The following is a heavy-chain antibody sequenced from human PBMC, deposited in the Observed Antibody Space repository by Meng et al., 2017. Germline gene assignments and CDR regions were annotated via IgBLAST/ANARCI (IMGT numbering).Heavy chain of an antibody. CDR2: MNPNSGNT. CDR3: ATGNSIHQRGGYYYYGMDV. D-gene: IGHD3-10*01. V-gene: IGHV1-8*01. J-gene: IGHJ6*02. CDR1: GYTFTSYD. Sequence: ASVKVSCKASGYTFTSYDINWVRQATGQGLEWMGWMNPNSGNTGYAQKCQGRVTMNRNTSISTAYMELSSLRAEDTAGYYCATGNSIHQRGGYYYYGMDVWGQGTTVTVSS.